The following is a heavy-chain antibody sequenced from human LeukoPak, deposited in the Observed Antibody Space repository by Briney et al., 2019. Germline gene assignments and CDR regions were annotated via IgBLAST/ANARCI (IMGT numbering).Heavy chain of an antibody. V-gene: IGHV4-34*01. J-gene: IGHJ6*03. CDR2: INHSGST. CDR3: ARRPHTAMVFYYYYYYMDV. D-gene: IGHD5-18*01. CDR1: GGSFSGYY. Sequence: PSETLSLTCAVYGGSFSGYYWSWIRQPPGKGLEWIGEINHSGSTNYNPSLKGRVTISVDTSKNQFSLKLSSVTAADTAVYYCARRPHTAMVFYYYYYYMDVWGKGTTVTVSS.